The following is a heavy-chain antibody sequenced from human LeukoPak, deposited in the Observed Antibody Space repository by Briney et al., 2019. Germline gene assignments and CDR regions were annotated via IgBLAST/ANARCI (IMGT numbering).Heavy chain of an antibody. CDR3: ARDYYDSRPFDY. J-gene: IGHJ4*02. V-gene: IGHV3-33*01. Sequence: GGSLRLSCAASGFTFSSYGMHWVRQAPGKGLEWVAVIWYDGSNKYYADSVKGRFTTSRDNSKNTLYLQMNSLRAEDTAVYYCARDYYDSRPFDYWGQGTLVTVSS. D-gene: IGHD3-22*01. CDR1: GFTFSSYG. CDR2: IWYDGSNK.